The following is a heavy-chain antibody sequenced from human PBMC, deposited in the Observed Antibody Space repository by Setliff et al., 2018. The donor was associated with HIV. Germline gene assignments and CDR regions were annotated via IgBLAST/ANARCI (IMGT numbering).Heavy chain of an antibody. J-gene: IGHJ6*02. V-gene: IGHV4-34*01. CDR1: GGSFSDYY. D-gene: IGHD6-13*01. Sequence: SETLSLTCAVYGGSFSDYYWSWIRQPPGKGLEWIGEINHSGSTNYNPSLKSRVTISVDTSKNQFSLKLSSVTAADTAVYYCARVSYSKAWGAAGTWRFLNHYGMDVWGQGTTVTVSS. CDR3: ARVSYSKAWGAAGTWRFLNHYGMDV. CDR2: INHSGST.